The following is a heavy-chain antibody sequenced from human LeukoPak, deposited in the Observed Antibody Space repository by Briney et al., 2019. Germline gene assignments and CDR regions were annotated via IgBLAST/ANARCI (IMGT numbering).Heavy chain of an antibody. CDR1: GFTFSSYE. J-gene: IGHJ4*02. CDR3: ARDYKDTALDY. V-gene: IGHV3-48*03. CDR2: ISSSDSTI. D-gene: IGHD5-18*01. Sequence: GGSLRLSCAASGFTFSSYEMNWVRQAPGKGLEWVSYISSSDSTIYYADSVKGRFTISRDNAKNSLYLQMNSLRAEDTAVYYCARDYKDTALDYWGQGTLVTVSS.